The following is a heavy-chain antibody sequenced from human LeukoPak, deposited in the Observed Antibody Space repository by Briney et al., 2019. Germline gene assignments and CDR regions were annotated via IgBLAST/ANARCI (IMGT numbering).Heavy chain of an antibody. D-gene: IGHD3-9*01. J-gene: IGHJ4*02. CDR1: GFTFSNYA. V-gene: IGHV3-23*01. CDR2: ITGSGGNT. CDR3: AKWGDYDVLTGYYVSDY. Sequence: GASLRLSCAASGFTFSNYAMSWVRQAPGKGLEWVSAITGSGGNTYYADSVKGRFTITRDNSKNTVFLQMNSLRAEDTAVYYCAKWGDYDVLTGYYVSDYWGQGTLVTVSS.